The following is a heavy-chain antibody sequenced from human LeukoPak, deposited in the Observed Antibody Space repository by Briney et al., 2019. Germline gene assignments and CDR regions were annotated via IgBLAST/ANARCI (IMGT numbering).Heavy chain of an antibody. CDR3: AELGITMIGGV. Sequence: QPGGSLRLSCAASTFTFSSYEMNWVRQAPGKGLERVSYISSSGSTIYYADSVKGRFTISKDNAKNSLYLQMNSLRAEDTAVYYCAELGITMIGGVWGKGTTVTISS. CDR1: TFTFSSYE. CDR2: ISSSGSTI. V-gene: IGHV3-48*03. D-gene: IGHD3-10*02. J-gene: IGHJ6*04.